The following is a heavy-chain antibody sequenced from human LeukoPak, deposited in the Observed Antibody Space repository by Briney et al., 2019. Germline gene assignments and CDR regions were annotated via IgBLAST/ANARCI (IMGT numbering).Heavy chain of an antibody. V-gene: IGHV3-9*01. CDR1: GFTFDDYA. D-gene: IGHD5-24*01. CDR3: ARATSGIRDGYNWHFDY. Sequence: GGSLRLSCAASGFTFDDYAMHWVRQAPGKGLEWGSGISWNSGSIGYADSVKGRFTISRDNAKNSMYLQMNSLRAEDTAIYYCARATSGIRDGYNWHFDYWGQGTLVTVSS. J-gene: IGHJ4*02. CDR2: ISWNSGSI.